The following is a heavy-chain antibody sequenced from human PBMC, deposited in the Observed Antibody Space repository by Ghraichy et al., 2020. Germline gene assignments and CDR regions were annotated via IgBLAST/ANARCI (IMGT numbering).Heavy chain of an antibody. CDR1: GGSFSGYY. V-gene: IGHV4-34*01. CDR3: ARDPIPASGYCTNGVCLIRDY. CDR2: INHSGST. D-gene: IGHD2-8*01. J-gene: IGHJ4*02. Sequence: SETLSLTCAVYGGSFSGYYWSWIRQPPGKGLEWIGEINHSGSTNYNPSLKSRVTISVDTSKNQFSLKLSSVTAADTAVYYCARDPIPASGYCTNGVCLIRDYWGQGTLVTVSS.